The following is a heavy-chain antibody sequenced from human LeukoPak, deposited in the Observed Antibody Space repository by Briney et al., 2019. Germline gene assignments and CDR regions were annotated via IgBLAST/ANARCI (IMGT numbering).Heavy chain of an antibody. CDR1: GFTVSSNY. V-gene: IGHV3-53*01. CDR2: IYSGGST. CDR3: ATSRTFDY. D-gene: IGHD2-2*01. J-gene: IGHJ4*02. Sequence: PGGSLRLSCAASGFTVSSNYMSWVRQAPGKGLEWVSVIYSGGSTYYADSVTGRFTISRDNAKNTLYLQMNSLRAEDTAVYYCATSRTFDYWGQGTLVTVSS.